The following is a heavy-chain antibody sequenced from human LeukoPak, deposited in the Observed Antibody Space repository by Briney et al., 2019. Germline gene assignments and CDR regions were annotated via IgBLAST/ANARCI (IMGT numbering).Heavy chain of an antibody. Sequence: GGSLRLSCAGSGFTFSNYNMNWVRQAPGKGPEWVSSISSSSSYIYYADSVKGRFTISRDNAKNSLYLQMNSLRAEDTGVYYCARSELGYYYYYMDVWGKGTTVTVSS. CDR1: GFTFSNYN. CDR2: ISSSSSYI. V-gene: IGHV3-21*01. D-gene: IGHD7-27*01. J-gene: IGHJ6*03. CDR3: ARSELGYYYYYMDV.